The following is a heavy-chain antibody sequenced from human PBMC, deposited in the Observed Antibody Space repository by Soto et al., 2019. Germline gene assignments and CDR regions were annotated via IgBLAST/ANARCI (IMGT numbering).Heavy chain of an antibody. V-gene: IGHV4-31*03. J-gene: IGHJ6*03. CDR3: ARAPYYDILTGYTLGYYYYMDV. D-gene: IGHD3-9*01. CDR1: GGSISSGGYY. CDR2: IYYSGST. Sequence: QVQLQESGPGLVKPSQTLSLTCTVSGGSISSGGYYWSWIRQHPGKGLEWIGYIYYSGSTYYNPSLKRRVTISVDTSKNQFSLKLSSVTAADTAVYYCARAPYYDILTGYTLGYYYYMDVWGKGTTVTVSS.